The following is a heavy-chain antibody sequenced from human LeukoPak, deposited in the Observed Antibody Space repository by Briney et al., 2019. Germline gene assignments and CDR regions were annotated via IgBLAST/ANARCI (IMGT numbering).Heavy chain of an antibody. V-gene: IGHV1-2*02. CDR1: GYTFTAYF. J-gene: IGHJ4*02. CDR2: INPNSGAT. CDR3: AREAHGSGTYYSDY. Sequence: ASLKVSCKASGYTFTAYFIHWVRQAPGQGLEWMGWINPNSGATLYAQMFQGRVTMTRDTSISTAYMKLSRLRSDDRAVYYCAREAHGSGTYYSDYWGQGTLVTVS. D-gene: IGHD3-10*01.